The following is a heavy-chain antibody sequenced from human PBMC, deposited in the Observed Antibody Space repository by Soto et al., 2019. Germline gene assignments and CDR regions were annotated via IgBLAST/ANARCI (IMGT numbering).Heavy chain of an antibody. CDR1: GLTFSTSW. CDR3: ARDGYRETVDS. CDR2: IKQDGSEK. V-gene: IGHV3-7*05. Sequence: EVQLVESGGGLVQPGGSLRLSCAASGLTFSTSWMSWVRQAPGKGLEWVANIKQDGSEKSYVDSVKGRFTISRDNAKNSLYLQMNSLRAEDTAVYYCARDGYRETVDSWGQGTLVTVSP. D-gene: IGHD5-12*01. J-gene: IGHJ4*02.